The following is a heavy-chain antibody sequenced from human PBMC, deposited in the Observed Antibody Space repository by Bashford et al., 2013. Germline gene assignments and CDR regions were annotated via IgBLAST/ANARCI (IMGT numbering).Heavy chain of an antibody. V-gene: IGHV1-2*02. CDR3: ARDGPVVGVWNAFDV. J-gene: IGHJ3*01. Sequence: ASVKVSCKASGYTFSDYYLHWVRQAPGQGLEWMGWINLTLTMGATTSAQKFQGRVTMTRDTSISTAYMELSSLRSDDTAVYYCARDGPVVGVWNAFDVWGQGTVVTVSS. CDR1: GYTFSDYY. CDR2: INLTLTMGAT. D-gene: IGHD1-26*01.